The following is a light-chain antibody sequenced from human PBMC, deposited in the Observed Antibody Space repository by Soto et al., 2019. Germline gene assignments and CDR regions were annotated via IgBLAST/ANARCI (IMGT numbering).Light chain of an antibody. V-gene: IGKV1-27*01. J-gene: IGKJ3*01. CDR3: QNYNSVPFT. Sequence: IQMTQSPSSLSASVGDRVTITCRASQGIRNYLAWYQQKPGKVPKLLIYAASTLQSGVPSRFSGGGSGTDFSLTVGSLRPEDVGTYYCQNYNSVPFTFGPGTKVDIK. CDR2: AAS. CDR1: QGIRNY.